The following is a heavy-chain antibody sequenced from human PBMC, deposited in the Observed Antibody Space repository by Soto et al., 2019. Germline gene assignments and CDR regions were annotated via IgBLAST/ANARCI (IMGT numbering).Heavy chain of an antibody. V-gene: IGHV3-49*03. J-gene: IGHJ5*02. CDR3: SRAGVVVVAATYDP. CDR2: IRSKGYGGTT. Sequence: GGSLRLSCTASGFTFGDYAMSWFRQAPGKGLEWVGFIRSKGYGGTTEYAASVKGRFSISRDDSKSIAYLQMNSLKTEDTAVYYCSRAGVVVVAATYDPWGQGTSVTVSS. CDR1: GFTFGDYA. D-gene: IGHD2-15*01.